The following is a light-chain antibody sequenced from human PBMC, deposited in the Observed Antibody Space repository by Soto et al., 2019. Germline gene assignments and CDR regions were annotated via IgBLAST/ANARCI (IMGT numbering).Light chain of an antibody. Sequence: SYELTQPPSVSVAPGQTARITCGGTNIGSKSVHWYQQKPGQAPVLVVYDDNDRPSGIPERFSGSNSGNTATLTISRVEAGDEADYYCQVWDSSSDHHWVFGGGTKLTVL. J-gene: IGLJ3*02. V-gene: IGLV3-21*02. CDR3: QVWDSSSDHHWV. CDR1: NIGSKS. CDR2: DDN.